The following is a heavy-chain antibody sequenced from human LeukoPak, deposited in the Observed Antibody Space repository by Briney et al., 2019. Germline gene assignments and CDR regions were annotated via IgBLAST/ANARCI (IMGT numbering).Heavy chain of an antibody. CDR2: ISYDGSNK. D-gene: IGHD4-11*01. J-gene: IGHJ5*02. Sequence: GGSLRLSCAASGFTFSSYGMHWVRQAPGKGLEWVAVISYDGSNKYYADSVKGRFTISRDDSKNTLYLQLNSLKPEDTAVYYCAKDGAVTTFGSVPFGWFDPWGQGTLVTVSS. V-gene: IGHV3-30*18. CDR3: AKDGAVTTFGSVPFGWFDP. CDR1: GFTFSSYG.